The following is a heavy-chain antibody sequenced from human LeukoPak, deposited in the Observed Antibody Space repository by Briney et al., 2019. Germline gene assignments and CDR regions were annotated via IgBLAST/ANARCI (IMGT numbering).Heavy chain of an antibody. CDR2: ISSTSNYI. CDR1: GFTFSSYS. J-gene: IGHJ4*02. Sequence: PGGSLRLSCAASGFTFSSYSMNWVRQAPGKGLEWVSSISSTSNYIYYAGSVKGRFTISRDNAKTSLYLQMNSLRAEDTAVYYCARDDRYSYGYSQSGHFDYWGQGILVTVSS. V-gene: IGHV3-21*01. D-gene: IGHD5-18*01. CDR3: ARDDRYSYGYSQSGHFDY.